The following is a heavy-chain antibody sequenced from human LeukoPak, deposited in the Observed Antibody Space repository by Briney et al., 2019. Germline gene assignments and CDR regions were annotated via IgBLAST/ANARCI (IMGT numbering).Heavy chain of an antibody. D-gene: IGHD3-3*01. J-gene: IGHJ4*02. CDR2: ISHSGST. CDR1: GGSFSGYY. Sequence: SETLSLTCAVYGGSFSGYYWSWIRQPPGKGLEWIGEISHSGSTNYNPSLKSRVTISVDTSKNQFSLKLSSVTAADTAVYYCARAREWLQTFDYWGQGTLVTVSS. CDR3: ARAREWLQTFDY. V-gene: IGHV4-34*01.